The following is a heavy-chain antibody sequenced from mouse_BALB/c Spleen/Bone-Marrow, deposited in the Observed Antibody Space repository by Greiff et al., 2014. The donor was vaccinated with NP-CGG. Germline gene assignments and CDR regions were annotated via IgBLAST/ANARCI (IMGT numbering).Heavy chain of an antibody. V-gene: IGHV1S81*02. CDR2: INPSNGVN. J-gene: IGHJ4*01. CDR3: SRGGNFDVMDY. Sequence: VQLQQSGAELVKSGASVKLSCKASGYTFTSYYMYWVKQRPGQGLEWIGGINPSNGVNNFNEKFKSKASLTVDKSSSTAYMQLSSLTSEDSAVYYCSRGGNFDVMDYWGQGTSVTVSS. CDR1: GYTFTSYY. D-gene: IGHD2-1*01.